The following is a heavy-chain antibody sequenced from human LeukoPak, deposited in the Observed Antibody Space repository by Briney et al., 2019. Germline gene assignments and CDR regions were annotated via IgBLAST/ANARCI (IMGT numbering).Heavy chain of an antibody. CDR1: GGSISSYY. Sequence: SETLSLTCTVSGGSISSYYWNWIRQPPGKGLEWIGSISYGGSTNYNPSLESRVTISLDTSKNQISLKLSSVTAADTTVYYCARAPERWYSYGSYTYYYMDVWGKGTTVTVSS. J-gene: IGHJ6*03. CDR2: ISYGGST. V-gene: IGHV4-59*01. D-gene: IGHD5-18*01. CDR3: ARAPERWYSYGSYTYYYMDV.